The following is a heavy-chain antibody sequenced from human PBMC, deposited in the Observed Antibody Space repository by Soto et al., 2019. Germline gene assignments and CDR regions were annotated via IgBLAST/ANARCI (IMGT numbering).Heavy chain of an antibody. CDR2: ISASSSTI. V-gene: IGHV3-11*01. CDR1: GFTFSDYY. J-gene: IGHJ6*02. D-gene: IGHD1-26*01. Sequence: QVQLVESGGGLVKPGGSLRLSCAASGFTFSDYYMTWVRQAPGKGLEWVAYISASSSTIFYGDSVKGRFTISRDNAKNSLSLQMDSLRAEDTGVYHCARRGGSSSHYFFYAMDVWGQGTTVTVS. CDR3: ARRGGSSSHYFFYAMDV.